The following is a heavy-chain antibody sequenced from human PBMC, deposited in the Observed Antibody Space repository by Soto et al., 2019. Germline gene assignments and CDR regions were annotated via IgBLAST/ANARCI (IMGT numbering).Heavy chain of an antibody. V-gene: IGHV4-39*01. CDR1: GGSISSSSYY. Sequence: QLQLQESGPGLVKPSETLSLTCTVSGGSISSSSYYWGWIRQPPGKGLEWIGSIYYSGSTYYNPSLKSRVTLSVDTSKNQFSLKLRSVTAADPAVYYCAGRLATGTGRSFDYWGQGTLVTVSS. J-gene: IGHJ4*02. CDR2: IYYSGST. D-gene: IGHD1-1*01. CDR3: AGRLATGTGRSFDY.